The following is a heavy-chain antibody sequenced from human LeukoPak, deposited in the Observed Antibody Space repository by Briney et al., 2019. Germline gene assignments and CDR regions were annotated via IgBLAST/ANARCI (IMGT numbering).Heavy chain of an antibody. D-gene: IGHD3-3*01. CDR1: GGSISSSSYC. V-gene: IGHV4-39*01. CDR3: ARQPHYDFWSGYPNWFDP. J-gene: IGHJ5*02. Sequence: SETLSLTCTVSGGSISSSSYCWGWIRQPPGKGLEWIGSIYYSGSTYYNPSLKSRVTISVDTSKNQFSLKLSSVTAADTAVYYCARQPHYDFWSGYPNWFDPWGQGTLVTVSS. CDR2: IYYSGST.